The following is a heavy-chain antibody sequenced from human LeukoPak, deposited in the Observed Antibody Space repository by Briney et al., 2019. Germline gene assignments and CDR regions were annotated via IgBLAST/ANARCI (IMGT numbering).Heavy chain of an antibody. CDR3: ARRTYSSSSSIFDY. CDR1: GYTFTCYG. V-gene: IGHV1-18*01. J-gene: IGHJ4*02. D-gene: IGHD6-6*01. CDR2: ISGYNGNT. Sequence: ASVKVSCKASGYTFTCYGFSWVRQAPGQGHERMAWISGYNGNTNYAQKLQGRVTMTTDTSTSTAYMELRSLRSDDTAVYYCARRTYSSSSSIFDYWGQGTLVTVCS.